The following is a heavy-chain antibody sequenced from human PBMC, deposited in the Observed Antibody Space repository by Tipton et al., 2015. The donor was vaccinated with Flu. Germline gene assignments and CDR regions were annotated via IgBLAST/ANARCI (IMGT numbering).Heavy chain of an antibody. CDR1: GGSISGSISS. D-gene: IGHD5-12*01. CDR2: IYTGGSS. J-gene: IGHJ4*02. Sequence: LRLSCTVSGGSISGSISSWTWIRQPAGKGLEWIGRIYTGGSSYYNPSLKSRVTMSVDTSKNQFSLKLDSMTAADTAVYFCARDGYSGYDFGYYFDSWGQGTLVTVST. CDR3: ARDGYSGYDFGYYFDS. V-gene: IGHV4-61*02.